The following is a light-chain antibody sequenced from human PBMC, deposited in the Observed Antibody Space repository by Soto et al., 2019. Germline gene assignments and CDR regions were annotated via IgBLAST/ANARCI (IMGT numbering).Light chain of an antibody. CDR2: WAS. Sequence: MTQHPESRAVSLGERATSNGKSRQSGLYSSKNKNYLAWYQQKPGQPPKLLIYWASIRESGVPDRFSGSGSGTHFTLTIDSLQAEDGAVYYCKQYYYAPRPFGQGTMVAIK. CDR1: QSGLYSSKNKNY. V-gene: IGKV4-1*01. J-gene: IGKJ1*01. CDR3: KQYYYAPRP.